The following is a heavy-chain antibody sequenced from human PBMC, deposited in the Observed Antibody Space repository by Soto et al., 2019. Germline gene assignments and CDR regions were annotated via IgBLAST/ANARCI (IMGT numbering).Heavy chain of an antibody. Sequence: QVQLVQSGAEVKKPGASVKVSCKASGYTFNSYGISWVRQAPGQGLEWMGWINGYNGNTQYAQKIQGRVTMTTDTTTSTAYMEPRSLTAADTAVYYCATELGQQVVDYWGQGTLVTFSS. CDR2: INGYNGNT. J-gene: IGHJ4*02. CDR3: ATELGQQVVDY. V-gene: IGHV1-18*01. CDR1: GYTFNSYG. D-gene: IGHD6-13*01.